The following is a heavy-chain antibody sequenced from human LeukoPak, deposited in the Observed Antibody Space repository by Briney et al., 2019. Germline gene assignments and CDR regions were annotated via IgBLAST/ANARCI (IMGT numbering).Heavy chain of an antibody. D-gene: IGHD5-18*01. CDR1: GGSISSYY. J-gene: IGHJ4*02. V-gene: IGHV4-59*08. Sequence: SETLSLTCTVSGGSISSYYWSWIRQPPGKGLEWIGYIYYSGSTNYNPSLKSRVTISVDTSKNQFSLKLSSVTAADTAVYYCARLSGYSYGYSYYFDYWGQGTLVTVS. CDR3: ARLSGYSYGYSYYFDY. CDR2: IYYSGST.